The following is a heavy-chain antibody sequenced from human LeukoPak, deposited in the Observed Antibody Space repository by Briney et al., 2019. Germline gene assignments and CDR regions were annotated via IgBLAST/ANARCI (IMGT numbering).Heavy chain of an antibody. D-gene: IGHD4-17*01. CDR3: ASTTTVTTVEAFDI. J-gene: IGHJ3*02. Sequence: GGSLRLSCAASGFTFSSYSMNWVRQAPGKGLEWVSSISSSSSYIYYADSVKGRFTISRDNAKNSLYLQMNSLRAEDTAVYYCASTTTVTTVEAFDIWGQGTMVTVSS. CDR2: ISSSSSYI. V-gene: IGHV3-21*01. CDR1: GFTFSSYS.